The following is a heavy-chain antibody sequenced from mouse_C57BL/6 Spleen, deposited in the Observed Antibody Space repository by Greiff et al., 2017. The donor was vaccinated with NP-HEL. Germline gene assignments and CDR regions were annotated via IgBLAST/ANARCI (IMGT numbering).Heavy chain of an antibody. CDR1: GYSITSGYY. CDR2: ISYDGSN. CDR3: ARRTTVVGEGLLAMDY. J-gene: IGHJ4*01. D-gene: IGHD1-1*01. V-gene: IGHV3-6*01. Sequence: EVKLQESGPGLVKPSQSLSLTCSVTGYSITSGYYWNWIRQFPGNKLEWMGYISYDGSNNYNPSLKNRISITRDTSKNQFFLKLNSVTTEDTATYYCARRTTVVGEGLLAMDYWGQGTSVTVSS.